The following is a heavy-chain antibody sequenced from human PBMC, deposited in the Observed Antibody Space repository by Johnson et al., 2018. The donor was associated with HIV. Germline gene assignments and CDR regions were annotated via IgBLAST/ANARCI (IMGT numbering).Heavy chain of an antibody. CDR1: GFSFSSYG. V-gene: IGHV3-33*06. D-gene: IGHD3-22*01. Sequence: QMQLVESGGGVVQPGRSLRLSFAASGFSFSSYGMHWVRQLPGKGLEWVAVIWYDGSNKSYAGFAQGRFTISRDNSKNTLYLQMNSLSAEDPAVYYCAKDPHRIRQQILVDTYYDDSSGYYYGGASAFDIWGQGTMVTVSS. CDR2: IWYDGSNK. CDR3: AKDPHRIRQQILVDTYYDDSSGYYYGGASAFDI. J-gene: IGHJ3*02.